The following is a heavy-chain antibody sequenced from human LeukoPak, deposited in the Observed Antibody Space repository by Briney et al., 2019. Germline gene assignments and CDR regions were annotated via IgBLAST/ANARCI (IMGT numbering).Heavy chain of an antibody. J-gene: IGHJ4*02. CDR3: ARDSDDYEGFDY. D-gene: IGHD3-16*01. CDR2: ISCSSSYI. Sequence: PGGSLRLSCAASGFTFSSYSMNWVRHAPGKGLEWVSSISCSSSYIYYADPVKGRFTIYRDNAKNSLYMQMNSLRAEDTAVYYCARDSDDYEGFDYWGQGTLVTVSS. V-gene: IGHV3-21*01. CDR1: GFTFSSYS.